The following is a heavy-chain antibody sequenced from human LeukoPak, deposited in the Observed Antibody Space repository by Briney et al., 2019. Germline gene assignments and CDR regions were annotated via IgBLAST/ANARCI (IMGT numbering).Heavy chain of an antibody. CDR3: ARDLTATTQPKPHYGMDV. D-gene: IGHD4-11*01. J-gene: IGHJ6*02. CDR2: INPNSGGT. Sequence: VASVKVSCKASGYTFTGYYMHWVRQAPGQGLEWMGWINPNSGGTNYAQKFQGRVTMTRDTSISTAYMELSRLRSDDTAVYYCARDLTATTQPKPHYGMDVWGQGTTVTVSS. CDR1: GYTFTGYY. V-gene: IGHV1-2*02.